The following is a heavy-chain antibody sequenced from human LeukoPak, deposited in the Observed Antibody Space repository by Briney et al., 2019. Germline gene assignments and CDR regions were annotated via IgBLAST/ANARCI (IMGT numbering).Heavy chain of an antibody. CDR2: LSGSGSST. D-gene: IGHD4/OR15-4a*01. CDR3: AKERDYGPADY. CDR1: GFIFNKHA. J-gene: IGHJ4*02. Sequence: GGSLRLSCVVSGFIFNKHAMSWVRQAPGKGLEWVSGLSGSGSSTDYADSVKGRFTVSRDNSKNTLFLQMNSLRAEDTAIYYCAKERDYGPADYWGQGTLVTVSS. V-gene: IGHV3-23*01.